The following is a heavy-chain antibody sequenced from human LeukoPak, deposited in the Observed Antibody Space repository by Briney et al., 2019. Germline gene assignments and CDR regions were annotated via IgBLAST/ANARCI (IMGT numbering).Heavy chain of an antibody. CDR3: ARRPSYGYHFDY. V-gene: IGHV4-59*08. CDR2: IYYSGST. Sequence: SETLSLTCTVSGGSISSYYWSWIRQPPGKGLEWIGYIYYSGSTNYNPSLKSRVTISVDTSKNQFSLKLSSVTAADTAVYYCARRPSYGYHFDYWGQGTLVTVSS. J-gene: IGHJ4*02. D-gene: IGHD5-18*01. CDR1: GGSISSYY.